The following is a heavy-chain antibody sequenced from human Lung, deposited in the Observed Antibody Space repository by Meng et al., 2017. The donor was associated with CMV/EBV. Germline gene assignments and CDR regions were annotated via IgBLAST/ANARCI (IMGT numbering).Heavy chain of an antibody. J-gene: IGHJ4*02. CDR2: IYYSGST. V-gene: IGHV4-39*07. D-gene: IGHD6-13*01. CDR1: SISSSRYY. CDR3: ARETYEGIAAAAYYFDY. Sequence: SISSSRYYWGWIRQPPGKGLEWIGSIYYSGSTYYNPSLKSRVTISVDTSKNQFSLKLSSVTAADTAVYYCARETYEGIAAAAYYFDYWGQGTLVTVSS.